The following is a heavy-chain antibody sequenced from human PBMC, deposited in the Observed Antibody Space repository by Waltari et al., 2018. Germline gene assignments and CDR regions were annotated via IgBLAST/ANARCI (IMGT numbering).Heavy chain of an antibody. D-gene: IGHD3-3*01. CDR2: MNPNSGNT. V-gene: IGHV1-8*03. J-gene: IGHJ4*02. CDR3: ARSDSITIFGVVANDY. CDR1: GYTFTSYD. Sequence: QVQLVQSGAEVKKPGASVKVSCKASGYTFTSYDINWVRQATGQGLAWMGWMNPNSGNTGYAQKVQGRVTITRNTSISTAYMELSSLRSEDTAVYYCARSDSITIFGVVANDYWGQGTLVTVSS.